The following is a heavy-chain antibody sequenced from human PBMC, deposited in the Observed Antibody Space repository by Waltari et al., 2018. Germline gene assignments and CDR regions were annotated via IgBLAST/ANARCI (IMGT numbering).Heavy chain of an antibody. CDR3: ARHRESSGWRKYAFDI. CDR2: IYYSGRT. J-gene: IGHJ3*02. Sequence: QLQLQESGPGLVKPSETLSLTCTVSGGSISSSSYYWGWIRQPPGKGLEWIGSIYYSGRTYYNPPRKSRVTISVDTSKNQFSLKLSSVTAADTAVYYCARHRESSGWRKYAFDIWGQGTMVTVSS. D-gene: IGHD6-19*01. V-gene: IGHV4-39*01. CDR1: GGSISSSSYY.